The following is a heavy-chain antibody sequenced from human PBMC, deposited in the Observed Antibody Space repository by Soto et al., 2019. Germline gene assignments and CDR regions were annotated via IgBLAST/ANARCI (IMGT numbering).Heavy chain of an antibody. J-gene: IGHJ4*02. D-gene: IGHD5-18*01. CDR3: ARGGIQLSYAFDY. V-gene: IGHV4-4*07. CDR2: IYTSGGT. CDR1: GTSVSNYY. Sequence: QVQLQESGPGLVKPSETLSLTCSVSGTSVSNYYWSWIRQPPGKGLEHIWPIYTSGGTSYNPSRKSRVTMSMDTSHTQIFLNLTSVTTADTAVYYCARGGIQLSYAFDYWGQGILVTVSS.